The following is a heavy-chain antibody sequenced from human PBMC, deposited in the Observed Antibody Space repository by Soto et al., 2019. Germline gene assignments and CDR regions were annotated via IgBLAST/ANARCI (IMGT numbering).Heavy chain of an antibody. CDR3: ARNMDYYYGRGSGNGNGV. V-gene: IGHV1-2*02. CDR2: INPTFGDT. D-gene: IGHD3-10*02. J-gene: IGHJ6*02. CDR1: GYTFTAYY. Sequence: QVQLVQSGAEVKEPGDSVRVSCEASGYTFTAYYIHWVRRAPGQGLEWMGWINPTFGDTTYAQDFQGRVSMTRDMSISTVYMELSRLTSDDTAIYYCARNMDYYYGRGSGNGNGVWGQGTTVTVFS.